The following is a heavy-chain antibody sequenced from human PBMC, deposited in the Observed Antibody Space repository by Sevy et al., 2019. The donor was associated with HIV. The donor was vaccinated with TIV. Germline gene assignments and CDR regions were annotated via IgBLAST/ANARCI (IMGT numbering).Heavy chain of an antibody. CDR1: GFRFISYN. CDR2: INPSGGST. V-gene: IGHV1-46*04. Sequence: ASVKVSCKASGFRFISYNFHWVRHAPGQGPEWMGVINPSGGSTSVAQKVQDRITMTWDTSTTTVTMELSSLRSDDTGVYYCAREFSRDLQLGPSFDLWGLGTLVTVSS. J-gene: IGHJ4*02. CDR3: AREFSRDLQLGPSFDL. D-gene: IGHD5-18*01.